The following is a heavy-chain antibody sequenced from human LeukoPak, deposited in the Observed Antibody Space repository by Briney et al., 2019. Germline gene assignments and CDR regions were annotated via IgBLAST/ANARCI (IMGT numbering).Heavy chain of an antibody. D-gene: IGHD3-16*02. CDR1: GYTFTSYY. Sequence: ASVTVSCKASGYTFTSYYMHWARQAPGQGLEWMGIINPSGGSRSYAQKFQGRVTMTRDTSTSTVYMELSSLRSEDTAVYYCARDGKFRNYDYVWGSYRYTSYDPWGQGTLVTVSS. J-gene: IGHJ5*02. CDR3: ARDGKFRNYDYVWGSYRYTSYDP. V-gene: IGHV1-46*01. CDR2: INPSGGSR.